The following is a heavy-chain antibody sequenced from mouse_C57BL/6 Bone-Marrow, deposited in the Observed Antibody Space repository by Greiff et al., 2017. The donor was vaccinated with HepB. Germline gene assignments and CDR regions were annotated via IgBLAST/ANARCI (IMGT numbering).Heavy chain of an antibody. V-gene: IGHV1-4*01. J-gene: IGHJ4*01. Sequence: QVQLQQSGAELARPGASVKMSCKASGYTFTSYTMHWVKQRPGQGLEWIGYINPSSGYTKYNQKFKDKATLTADKSSSTAYMQLSSLTAEDSAVYYWASRPIIYYYGREAMDYWGQGTSVTVSS. CDR3: ASRPIIYYYGREAMDY. D-gene: IGHD1-1*01. CDR2: INPSSGYT. CDR1: GYTFTSYT.